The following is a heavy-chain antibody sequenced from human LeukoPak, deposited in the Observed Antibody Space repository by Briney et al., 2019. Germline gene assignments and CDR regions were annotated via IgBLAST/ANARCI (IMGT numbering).Heavy chain of an antibody. J-gene: IGHJ5*02. CDR2: ISYDGSNK. Sequence: GGSLRLSCAAFGFTFSSYAMHWVRQAPGKGLEWMAVISYDGSNKYYADSVKGRFTISRDNSKNTLYLQMNSLRAEDTAVYYCARDTYSSSHRWFDPWGQGTLVTVSS. CDR3: ARDTYSSSHRWFDP. V-gene: IGHV3-30-3*01. CDR1: GFTFSSYA. D-gene: IGHD6-13*01.